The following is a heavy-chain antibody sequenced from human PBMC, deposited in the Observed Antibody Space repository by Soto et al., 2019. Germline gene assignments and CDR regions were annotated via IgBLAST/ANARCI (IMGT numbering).Heavy chain of an antibody. CDR1: GFNFRAYA. Sequence: PGGSLRLSCVASGFNFRAYAMHWVRQAPGKGLEWMTVISYDGSDKYYADSVKGRFTISRDNAKNKLYLQMNSLKTENTAVYFCARAPVIRWQRQKTLAASHELYSGYFDFWGQGSLVTVSS. CDR2: ISYDGSDK. D-gene: IGHD6-25*01. CDR3: ARAPVIRWQRQKTLAASHELYSGYFDF. J-gene: IGHJ4*02. V-gene: IGHV3-30-3*01.